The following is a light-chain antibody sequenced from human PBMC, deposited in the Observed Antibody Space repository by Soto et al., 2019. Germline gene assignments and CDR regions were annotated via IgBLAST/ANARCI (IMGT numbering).Light chain of an antibody. J-gene: IGKJ2*01. CDR1: QSVSNY. Sequence: DIVVTQSPSTLSMSPGDRATLSCRASQSVSNYLTWYQQKSGQAPKLLISDASNMATGAPSRFSGSGSGTDFTLTIISLEPEDFATYFCQQRGNCPLTFGSGTKLEIK. CDR3: QQRGNCPLT. V-gene: IGKV3-11*01. CDR2: DAS.